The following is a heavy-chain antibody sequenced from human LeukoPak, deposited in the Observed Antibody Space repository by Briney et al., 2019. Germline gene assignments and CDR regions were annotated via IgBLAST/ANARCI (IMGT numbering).Heavy chain of an antibody. J-gene: IGHJ4*02. D-gene: IGHD3-10*01. V-gene: IGHV1-2*02. Sequence: ASVKVSCKASGYTFTGYYIHWVRQAPGQGLEWMGWINPNSGGSNYAQKFQGRVTMTRDTSISTAYMELRSLRSDDTAVYYCARDNPMLLGSYFDYWGQGTLVTVSS. CDR1: GYTFTGYY. CDR2: INPNSGGS. CDR3: ARDNPMLLGSYFDY.